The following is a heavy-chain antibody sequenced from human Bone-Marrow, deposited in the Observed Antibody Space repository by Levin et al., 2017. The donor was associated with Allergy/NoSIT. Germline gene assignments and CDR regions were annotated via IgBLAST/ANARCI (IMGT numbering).Heavy chain of an antibody. D-gene: IGHD1-26*01. V-gene: IGHV4-39*07. CDR2: IYYSGST. CDR1: GGSISSSSYY. Sequence: NPSETLSLTCTVSGGSISSSSYYCGWIRQPPGKGLEWIGSIYYSGSTYYNPSLKSRVTISVDTSKNQFSLKLSSVTAADTAVYYCARVGQGMGVPRSYGMDVWGQGTTVTVSS. CDR3: ARVGQGMGVPRSYGMDV. J-gene: IGHJ6*02.